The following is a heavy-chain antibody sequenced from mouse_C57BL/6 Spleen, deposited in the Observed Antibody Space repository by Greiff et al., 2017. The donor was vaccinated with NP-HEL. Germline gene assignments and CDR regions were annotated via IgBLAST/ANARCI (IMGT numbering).Heavy chain of an antibody. Sequence: QVQLQQPGAELVKPGASVKLSCKASGYTFTSYWMQWVKQRPGQGLEWLGEIDPSDSYTNYNQKLKGKATLTVDTSSSPAYMQLSSLTSEDSAVYYCARRVYFDYWGQGTTLTVSS. CDR1: GYTFTSYW. J-gene: IGHJ2*01. V-gene: IGHV1-50*01. CDR3: ARRVYFDY. CDR2: IDPSDSYT.